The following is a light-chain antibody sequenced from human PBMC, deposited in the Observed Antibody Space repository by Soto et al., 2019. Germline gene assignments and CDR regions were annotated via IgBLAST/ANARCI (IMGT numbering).Light chain of an antibody. CDR2: AAS. J-gene: IGKJ1*01. V-gene: IGKV1-39*01. CDR1: QSISNY. CDR3: QQSYSTPRT. Sequence: DIQMTQSPSSLSASVGDRVTITCRASQSISNYLNWYQQKPGKAPKLLMYAASSLQSGVPSRFGGSGSGTDFTLTIISRQPEDFATYDCQQSYSTPRTFGQGTKVEIK.